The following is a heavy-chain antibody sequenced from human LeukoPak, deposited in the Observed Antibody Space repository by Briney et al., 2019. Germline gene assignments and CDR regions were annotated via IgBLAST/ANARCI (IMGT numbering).Heavy chain of an antibody. CDR3: ARLCSSTSCYVSFDI. CDR1: GGSISSSH. V-gene: IGHV4-59*08. J-gene: IGHJ3*02. CDR2: ISYSGST. D-gene: IGHD2-2*01. Sequence: SETLSLTCTVSGGSISSSHWSWIRQPPGKGLEWIEYISYSGSTNYNPSLRSRVTISKDTFKNQFSLKLSPVTAADTAVYYCARLCSSTSCYVSFDIWGQGTMVTVSS.